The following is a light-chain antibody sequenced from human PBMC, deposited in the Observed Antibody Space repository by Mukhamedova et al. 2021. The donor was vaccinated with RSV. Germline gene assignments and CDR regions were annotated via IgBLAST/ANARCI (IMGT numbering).Light chain of an antibody. Sequence: HGISNWLAWYQQKSGSAPNLLIFAASTLQTGVPSRFSGSGSGTDFTLTISSLQPEDVATYYCQQANSLPWTFGHGTKVEIK. J-gene: IGKJ1*01. CDR2: AAS. CDR3: QQANSLPWT. V-gene: IGKV1-12*01. CDR1: HGISNW.